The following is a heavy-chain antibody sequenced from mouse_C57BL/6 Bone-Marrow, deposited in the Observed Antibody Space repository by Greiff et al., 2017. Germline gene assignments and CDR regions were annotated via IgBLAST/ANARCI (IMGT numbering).Heavy chain of an antibody. CDR2: IHPISGST. CDR1: GYTFTSYW. CDR3: ARGGTD. Sequence: QVQLKQPGAELVKPGASVKLSCKASGYTFTSYWMHWVKQRPGQGLEWIGMIHPISGSTNYNEKFKSKATLTVDKSSSTAYMQLSSLTSVDSAVYFCARGGTDWGKGPPLTVSS. D-gene: IGHD3-3*01. V-gene: IGHV1-64*01. J-gene: IGHJ2*01.